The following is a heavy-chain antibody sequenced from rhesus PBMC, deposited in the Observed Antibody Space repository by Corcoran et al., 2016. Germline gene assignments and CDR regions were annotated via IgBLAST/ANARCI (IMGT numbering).Heavy chain of an antibody. V-gene: IGHV4-169*01. CDR3: ARLNTVRGDAFDF. CDR1: GGSISSSY. D-gene: IGHD4-23*01. J-gene: IGHJ3*01. Sequence: QLQLQESGPGLVKPSETLSVTCAVPGGSISSSYWSWIRQAPGKGLEWIGDIYGSGSSTNYNPSLKSRVTLSVDTSKNQLSLKLSSVTTADTAVYYCARLNTVRGDAFDFWGQGLRVTVSS. CDR2: IYGSGSST.